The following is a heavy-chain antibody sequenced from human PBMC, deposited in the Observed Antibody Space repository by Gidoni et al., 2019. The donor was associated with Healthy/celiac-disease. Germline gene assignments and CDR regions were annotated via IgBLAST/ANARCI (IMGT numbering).Heavy chain of an antibody. CDR1: GFTFDDYA. Sequence: EVQLVESGGGLVQPGRSLSISCAASGFTFDDYAMHWVRQAPGKGLEWVSGISWNSGSIGYADSVKGRFTISRDNAKNSLYLQMNSLRAEDTALYYCAKDSSSGWYYFDYWGQGTLVTVSS. CDR2: ISWNSGSI. J-gene: IGHJ4*02. D-gene: IGHD6-19*01. CDR3: AKDSSSGWYYFDY. V-gene: IGHV3-9*01.